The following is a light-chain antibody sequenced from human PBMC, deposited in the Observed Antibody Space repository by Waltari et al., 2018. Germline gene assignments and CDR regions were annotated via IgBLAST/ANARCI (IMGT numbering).Light chain of an antibody. J-gene: IGLJ1*01. CDR3: CSFTSSSTYV. CDR1: ISDIGLFKV. CDR2: EVN. V-gene: IGLV2-23*02. Sequence: QSALTQPASVAASPGQSSPVSCSGSISDIGLFKVVSWFQQYPGKPPRLIIYEVNKRPPGISDRFSATKSGNVASLTISGLQADDEADYYCCSFTSSSTYVFGSGTTVTVL.